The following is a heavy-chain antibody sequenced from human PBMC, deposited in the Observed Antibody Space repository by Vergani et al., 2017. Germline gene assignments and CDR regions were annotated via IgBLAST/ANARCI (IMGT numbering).Heavy chain of an antibody. CDR2: IFPSGNS. CDR3: ARASLRALVGYFYDMDV. J-gene: IGHJ6*04. V-gene: IGHV4-30-2*01. CDR1: GDSITNGGFS. Sequence: QLQLQESGSGLVKPSQTLSLTCAVSGDSITNGGFSWNWIRQPPGKGPEWIGYIFPSGNSDYNPSLKNRVSISLDKSKNQFSLWVISVTAADTAVYFCARASLRALVGYFYDMDVWGKGKTVVVSS. D-gene: IGHD3-16*02.